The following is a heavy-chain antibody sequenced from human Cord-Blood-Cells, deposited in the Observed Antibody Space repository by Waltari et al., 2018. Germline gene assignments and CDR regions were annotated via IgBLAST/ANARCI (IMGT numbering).Heavy chain of an antibody. CDR3: ASHRSWNFDY. CDR2: ISSSSSYI. J-gene: IGHJ4*02. D-gene: IGHD2-15*01. Sequence: EVQLVESGGGLVKTGGSLRLSCAASGFTFSSYSMHWVRQAPGKGLEWVSSISSSSSYIYYADSVKGRFTISRDNAKNSLYLQMNSLRAEDTAVYYCASHRSWNFDYWGQGTLVTVSS. CDR1: GFTFSSYS. V-gene: IGHV3-21*01.